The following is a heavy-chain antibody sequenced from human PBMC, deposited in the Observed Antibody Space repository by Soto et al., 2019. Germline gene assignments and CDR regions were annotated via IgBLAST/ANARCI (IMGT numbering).Heavy chain of an antibody. J-gene: IGHJ4*02. CDR1: GYTFTSYG. V-gene: IGHV1-18*01. CDR2: ISAYNGNT. Sequence: ASVKVSCKASGYTFTSYGISWVRQAPGQGLEWMGWISAYNGNTNYAQKLQGRVTMTIDTSTSTAYMELRSLRSDDTAVYYCARASTMVRGVTPKYYFDYWGQGTLVTVSS. CDR3: ARASTMVRGVTPKYYFDY. D-gene: IGHD3-10*01.